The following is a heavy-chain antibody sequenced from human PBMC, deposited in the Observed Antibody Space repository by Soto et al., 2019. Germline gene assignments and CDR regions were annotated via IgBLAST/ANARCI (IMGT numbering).Heavy chain of an antibody. J-gene: IGHJ6*02. D-gene: IGHD2-2*01. V-gene: IGHV4-34*01. CDR1: GGSFSGYY. Sequence: KTSETLSLTCAVYGGSFSGYYWSWIRQPPGKGLEWIGEINHSGSTNYNPSLKSRVTISVDTSKNQFSLKLSSVTAADTAVYYCARGGYCSSTSCPRGGVDVWGQGTTVTVSS. CDR2: INHSGST. CDR3: ARGGYCSSTSCPRGGVDV.